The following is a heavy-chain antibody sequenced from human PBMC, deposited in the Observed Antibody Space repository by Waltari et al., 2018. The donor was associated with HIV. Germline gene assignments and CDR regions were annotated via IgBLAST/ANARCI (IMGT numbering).Heavy chain of an antibody. D-gene: IGHD5-12*01. V-gene: IGHV3-23*01. CDR3: ARDPQGHSGYDC. J-gene: IGHJ4*02. CDR1: GFTFSSYA. CDR2: TSASGGTT. Sequence: EVQLLESGGGLVQPGGSLGLSCAASGFTFSSYAMSWVRQTPGKGQGCVSSTSASGGTTDDADSVKGRITISRDNSKNTLYLQMNSLRAEDTAVYYCARDPQGHSGYDCWGQGTLVTVSA.